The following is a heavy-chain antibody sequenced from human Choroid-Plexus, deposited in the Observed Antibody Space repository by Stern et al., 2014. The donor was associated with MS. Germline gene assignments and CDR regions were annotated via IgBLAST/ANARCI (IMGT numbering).Heavy chain of an antibody. Sequence: VHLVESGAGVVQPGRPLRLSCVASGFTFGSCAMHWVRHAPGNGLGWVAGVSYDGSNKYYVDSVKGRFTISRDNSQNTLYMQMSSLRPEDTAVYYCAKDRQDLTYLFDHWGQGSLVTVSS. D-gene: IGHD2-2*01. V-gene: IGHV3-30*18. CDR1: GFTFGSCA. J-gene: IGHJ5*02. CDR2: VSYDGSNK. CDR3: AKDRQDLTYLFDH.